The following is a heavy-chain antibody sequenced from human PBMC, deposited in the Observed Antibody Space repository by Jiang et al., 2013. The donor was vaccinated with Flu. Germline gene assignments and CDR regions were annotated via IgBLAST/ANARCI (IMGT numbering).Heavy chain of an antibody. J-gene: IGHJ4*02. CDR2: IYYSGST. CDR3: ARILVISHYFDY. D-gene: IGHD3-9*01. Sequence: CPGLVKPSQTLSLTCTVSGGSISSGGYYWSWIRQHPGKGLEWIGYIYYSGSTYYNPSLKSRVTISVDTSKNQFSLKLSSVTAADTAVYYCARILVISHYFDYWGQGTLVTVSS. CDR1: GGSISSGGYY. V-gene: IGHV4-31*03.